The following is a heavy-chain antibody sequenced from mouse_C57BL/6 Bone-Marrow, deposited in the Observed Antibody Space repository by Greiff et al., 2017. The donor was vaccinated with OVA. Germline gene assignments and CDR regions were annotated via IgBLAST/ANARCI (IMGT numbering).Heavy chain of an antibody. D-gene: IGHD1-1*01. V-gene: IGHV1-74*01. CDR1: GYTFTSYW. CDR2: IHPSDSDT. Sequence: QVQLQQPGAELVKPGASVKVSCKASGYTFTSYWMHWVKQRPGQGLEWIGRIHPSDSDTTYNQKFKGKATLTVDKSSSTAYMQLSSLTSEDSAVYYCEIRNYYGSSYRWYFDVWGTGTTVTGSS. J-gene: IGHJ1*03. CDR3: EIRNYYGSSYRWYFDV.